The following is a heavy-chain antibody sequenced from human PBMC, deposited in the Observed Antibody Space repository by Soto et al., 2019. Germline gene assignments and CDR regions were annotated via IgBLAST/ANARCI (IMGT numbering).Heavy chain of an antibody. V-gene: IGHV4-61*01. Sequence: SETLSLTCTVSGDAITSSSYFWSWIRQSPGRGLEYIGYTKYNGRSTYNPSLQSRVTISVDTSTSQFSLNLTSVTAGDTAVYYCARMSRTVNYWCQGSPVAVSS. CDR2: TKYNGRS. D-gene: IGHD4-17*01. CDR1: GDAITSSSYF. J-gene: IGHJ4*02. CDR3: ARMSRTVNY.